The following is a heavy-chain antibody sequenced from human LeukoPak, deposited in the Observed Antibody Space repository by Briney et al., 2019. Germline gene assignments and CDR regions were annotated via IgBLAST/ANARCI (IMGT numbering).Heavy chain of an antibody. J-gene: IGHJ4*02. V-gene: IGHV4-39*07. Sequence: SETLSLTCTVSGASISGSGYYWGWIRQPPGKGLEWIGSIYDNGSANYNPSLKGRVTMSVDTSKNQFSLKLSSVTAADTAVYYCARGSNWGDYWGQGTLVTVSS. CDR1: GASISGSGYY. CDR3: ARGSNWGDY. CDR2: IYDNGSA. D-gene: IGHD7-27*01.